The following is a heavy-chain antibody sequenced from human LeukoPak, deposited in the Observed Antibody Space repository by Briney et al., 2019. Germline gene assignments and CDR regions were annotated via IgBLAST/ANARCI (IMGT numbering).Heavy chain of an antibody. V-gene: IGHV1-8*01. CDR3: ARGLTTEYSSSSLDFDY. D-gene: IGHD6-6*01. CDR1: GYTFTSYD. CDR2: MNPNSGNT. J-gene: IGHJ4*02. Sequence: GASLKVSCKASGYTFTSYDINWVGQATGQGLEWMGWMNPNSGNTGYAQKFQGRVTMTRNTSISTAYMELRSLRSEDAALYYCARGLTTEYSSSSLDFDYWGQGTLVTVSS.